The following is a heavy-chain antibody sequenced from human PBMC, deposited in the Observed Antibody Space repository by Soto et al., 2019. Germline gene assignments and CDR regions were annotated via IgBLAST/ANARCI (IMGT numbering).Heavy chain of an antibody. Sequence: GGSLRLSCAASGFTFSSYAMSWVRQAPGKGLEWVSAISGSGGSTYYADSVKGRFTISRDNSKNTLYLQMNSLRAEDTAVYYCAKDGSGWFSNYNWFDPWGQGTLVTVSS. J-gene: IGHJ5*02. CDR2: ISGSGGST. CDR1: GFTFSSYA. V-gene: IGHV3-23*01. CDR3: AKDGSGWFSNYNWFDP. D-gene: IGHD4-4*01.